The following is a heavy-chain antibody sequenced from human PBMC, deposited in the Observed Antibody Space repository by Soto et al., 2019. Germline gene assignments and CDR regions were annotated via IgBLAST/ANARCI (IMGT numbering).Heavy chain of an antibody. CDR2: STSHSYGGTT. CDR3: PRTPGVPYDSSCSADAFDV. J-gene: IGHJ3*01. D-gene: IGHD3-22*01. V-gene: IGHV3-49*04. Sequence: PGGSLRLSCTFSGFTSTDHALAWVRQAPGKGLEWVAFSTSHSYGGTTDYAAAVKGRFTISRDDYKSIAYLQMNRLQIPEPAPYFCPRTPGVPYDSSCSADAFDVWGQGTMVTVSS. CDR1: GFTSTDHA.